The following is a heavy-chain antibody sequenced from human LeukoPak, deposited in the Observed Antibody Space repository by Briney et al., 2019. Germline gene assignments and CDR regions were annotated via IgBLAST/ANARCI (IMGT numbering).Heavy chain of an antibody. CDR1: GGSISTQSYY. V-gene: IGHV4-39*07. J-gene: IGHJ4*02. Sequence: SETLSLTCTVSGGSISTQSYYWGWIRQPPGKGLEWIGSIYHSGSTYYNPSLKSRVTISVDTSKNQFSLKLSSVTAADTAVYYCATHDSSGYYLIDYWGQGTLVTVSS. CDR2: IYHSGST. CDR3: ATHDSSGYYLIDY. D-gene: IGHD3-22*01.